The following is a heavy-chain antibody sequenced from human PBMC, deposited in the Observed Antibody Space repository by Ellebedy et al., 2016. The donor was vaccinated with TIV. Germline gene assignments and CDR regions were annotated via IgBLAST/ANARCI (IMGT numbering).Heavy chain of an antibody. CDR2: VDYSGSP. CDR1: GGSVSSTRYY. V-gene: IGHV4-39*01. Sequence: MPGGSLRLSCSVSGGSVSSTRYYWAWIRQPPGKGLEYIGSVDYSGSPYYNQSFKSRVTLSVDTSKDQFSLNLRTVTAADTAVYYCARIEPSHPVDDWGQGILVSVSS. D-gene: IGHD1-14*01. CDR3: ARIEPSHPVDD. J-gene: IGHJ4*02.